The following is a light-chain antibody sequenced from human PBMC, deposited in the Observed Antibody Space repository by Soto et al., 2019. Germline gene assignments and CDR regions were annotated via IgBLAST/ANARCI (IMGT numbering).Light chain of an antibody. CDR2: LGS. Sequence: IVMTQSPLSLPVTPGEPASTSCMSRQHLLHSNGYNYLDWYLQKPGQSPQLLIYLGSNRASGVPDRFSGSGSGTDFTLKISRVEAEDVGVYYCMQGTHWPITFGQGPRLDIK. CDR1: QHLLHSNGYNY. J-gene: IGKJ5*01. V-gene: IGKV2-28*01. CDR3: MQGTHWPIT.